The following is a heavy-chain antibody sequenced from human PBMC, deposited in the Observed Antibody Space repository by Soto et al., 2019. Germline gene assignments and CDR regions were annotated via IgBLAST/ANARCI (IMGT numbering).Heavy chain of an antibody. J-gene: IGHJ4*02. V-gene: IGHV4-34*01. CDR3: ARGPGVFEFSSSSSPCDY. CDR1: GGSFSGYY. Sequence: SETLSLTCAVYGGSFSGYYWSWIRQPPGKGLEWIGEINHSGSTIYNPSLKSRVTRSVDTSKNQFSLKLSSVTTADTAVYYCARGPGVFEFSSSSSPCDYWGQGTLVTVSS. D-gene: IGHD6-6*01. CDR2: INHSGST.